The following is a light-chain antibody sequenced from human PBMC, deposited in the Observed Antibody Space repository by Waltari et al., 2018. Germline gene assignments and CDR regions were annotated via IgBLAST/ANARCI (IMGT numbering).Light chain of an antibody. CDR2: GAA. CDR3: QQRSKWRLT. CDR1: QRVTNY. J-gene: IGKJ4*01. V-gene: IGKV3-11*01. Sequence: DIVLTQSPATLPLSPGERPTLSCRASQRVTNYLAWYQLKPGQTPRLLIDGAANRATGIPARFRGSGSGTDFTLTISNLEPEDSAVYYCQQRSKWRLTFVGGAKVEIK.